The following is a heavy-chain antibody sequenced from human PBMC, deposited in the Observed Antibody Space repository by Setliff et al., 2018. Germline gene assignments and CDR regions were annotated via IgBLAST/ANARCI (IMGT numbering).Heavy chain of an antibody. CDR3: ARLVSGYDFWSGYWNYYYYYYYMDV. Sequence: GASVKVSCKASGYTFTGYYMHWVRQAPGQGLEWMGWMNPNSGNTGYAQKFQGRVTMTRNTSISTAYMELSSLRSEDTAVYYCARLVSGYDFWSGYWNYYYYYYYMDVWGKGTTVTVSS. V-gene: IGHV1-8*02. D-gene: IGHD3-3*01. J-gene: IGHJ6*03. CDR2: MNPNSGNT. CDR1: GYTFTGYY.